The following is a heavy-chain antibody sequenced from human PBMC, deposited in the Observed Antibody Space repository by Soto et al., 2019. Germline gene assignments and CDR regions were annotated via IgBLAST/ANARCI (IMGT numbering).Heavy chain of an antibody. D-gene: IGHD2-15*01. Sequence: ASVTLSCKASGYRFTRYNVHWVRQAPGQGLEWMAIINPSGGTTYYVQKFEGRVTLTTDTSTSTVYMELSSLRSDDTAVYYCARVRGGGSEYFFDYWGQGTLVTVSS. V-gene: IGHV1-46*01. CDR1: GYRFTRYN. CDR2: INPSGGTT. CDR3: ARVRGGGSEYFFDY. J-gene: IGHJ4*02.